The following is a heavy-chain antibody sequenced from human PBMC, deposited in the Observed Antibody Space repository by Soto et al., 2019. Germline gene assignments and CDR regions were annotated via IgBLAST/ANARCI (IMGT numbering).Heavy chain of an antibody. J-gene: IGHJ6*02. CDR3: TRDRGYSGYEYYYYYGMDV. Sequence: GGSLRLSCTASGFTFGDYAMSWFRQAPGKGLEWVGFIRSKAYGGTTEYAASVKGRFTISRDDSKSIAYLQMNSLKTEDTAVYYCTRDRGYSGYEYYYYYGMDVWGQGTTVTVSS. CDR2: IRSKAYGGTT. D-gene: IGHD5-12*01. V-gene: IGHV3-49*03. CDR1: GFTFGDYA.